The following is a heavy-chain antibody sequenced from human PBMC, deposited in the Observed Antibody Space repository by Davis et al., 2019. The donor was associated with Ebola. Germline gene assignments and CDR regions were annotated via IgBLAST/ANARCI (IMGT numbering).Heavy chain of an antibody. CDR3: VSAVNSVSNY. CDR2: IKSDGSST. Sequence: GESLKISCAASGFTFSSYWMHWVRLAPGKGLVWVSRIKSDGSSTNYADSVKGRFTISRDNARNTLSLQMNSLRAEDTAVYYCVSAVNSVSNYWGQGTLVTVSS. J-gene: IGHJ4*02. V-gene: IGHV3-74*01. D-gene: IGHD5/OR15-5a*01. CDR1: GFTFSSYW.